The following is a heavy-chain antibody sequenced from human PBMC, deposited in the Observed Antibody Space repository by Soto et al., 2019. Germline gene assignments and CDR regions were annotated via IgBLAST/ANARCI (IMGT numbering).Heavy chain of an antibody. D-gene: IGHD4-4*01. CDR2: IYYSGST. V-gene: IGHV4-31*03. CDR3: ARETITTGQYYYYGMDV. J-gene: IGHJ6*02. Sequence: SETLSLTCTVSGGSISSGGYYWSWIRRHPGKGLEWIGYIYYSGSTYYNPSLKSRVTISVDTSKNQFSLKLSSVTAADTAVYYCARETITTGQYYYYGMDVWGQGTTVTVSS. CDR1: GGSISSGGYY.